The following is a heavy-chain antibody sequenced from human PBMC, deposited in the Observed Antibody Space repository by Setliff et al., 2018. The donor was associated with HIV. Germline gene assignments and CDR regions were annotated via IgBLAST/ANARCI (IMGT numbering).Heavy chain of an antibody. J-gene: IGHJ3*02. CDR2: ISAYDGNT. Sequence: ASVKVSCKASGYTCTSYGNSWVRQAPGQGLEWMGGISAYDGNTDQAQRFRDRVTMTTDTSTRTAYMELRSLRSDDTAVYYCARDPSRWVQPVTRITAFDIWGQGTMVTVSS. D-gene: IGHD5-18*01. CDR1: GYTCTSYG. V-gene: IGHV1-18*01. CDR3: ARDPSRWVQPVTRITAFDI.